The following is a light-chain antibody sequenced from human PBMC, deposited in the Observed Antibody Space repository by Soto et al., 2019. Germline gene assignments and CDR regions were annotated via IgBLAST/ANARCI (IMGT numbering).Light chain of an antibody. CDR2: DVS. J-gene: IGLJ2*01. Sequence: QSVLTQPASVSGSPGQSITVSCTGASGDVGGYNYVSWYQQHPGKAPKLMIYDVSHRPSGVSNRFSGSKSGNTASLTISGLQAEDEADYYCSSYTSSSFVVFGGGTKLTVL. CDR1: SGDVGGYNY. CDR3: SSYTSSSFVV. V-gene: IGLV2-14*01.